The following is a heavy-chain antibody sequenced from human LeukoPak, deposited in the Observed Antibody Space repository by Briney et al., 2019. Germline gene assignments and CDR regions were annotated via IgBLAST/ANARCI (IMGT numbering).Heavy chain of an antibody. Sequence: ASVKVSCKASGGTFSSYAISWERQAPGQGLEWMGGIIPIFGTANYAQKFQGRVTITADKSTSTAYMELSSLRSEDTAVYYCARDGGYCSGGSCYSYAFDIWGQGTMVTVSS. CDR2: IIPIFGTA. V-gene: IGHV1-69*06. J-gene: IGHJ3*02. CDR3: ARDGGYCSGGSCYSYAFDI. D-gene: IGHD2-15*01. CDR1: GGTFSSYA.